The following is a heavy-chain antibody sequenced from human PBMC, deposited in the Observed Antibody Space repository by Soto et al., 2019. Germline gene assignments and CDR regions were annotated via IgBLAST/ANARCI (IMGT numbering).Heavy chain of an antibody. Sequence: QVQLQESGPGLVKPSGTLSLTCAVSGGSISSSNWWSWVRQSPGKGLEWIGEIYHSGSTNYNPSLKSRVSISVDKSKNQFSRKLKSVTAADTAVYYCARAEVWGSYRCFDYWGQGTLVTVSS. V-gene: IGHV4-4*02. CDR3: ARAEVWGSYRCFDY. CDR2: IYHSGST. D-gene: IGHD3-16*02. CDR1: GGSISSSNW. J-gene: IGHJ4*02.